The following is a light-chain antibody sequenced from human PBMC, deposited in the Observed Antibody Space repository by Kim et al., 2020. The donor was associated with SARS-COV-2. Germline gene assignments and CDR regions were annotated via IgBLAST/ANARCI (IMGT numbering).Light chain of an antibody. J-gene: IGKJ4*01. Sequence: DIEMTQSPSSLSASVGDTVTITCQASQDITTYLNWYQQKPGRAPKVLIYDASSLESGVPSKFSGSGSGTDFTFSITNLQPEDAATYYCQQSHNLPLSFGGGTKLEIK. CDR1: QDITTY. CDR2: DAS. V-gene: IGKV1-33*01. CDR3: QQSHNLPLS.